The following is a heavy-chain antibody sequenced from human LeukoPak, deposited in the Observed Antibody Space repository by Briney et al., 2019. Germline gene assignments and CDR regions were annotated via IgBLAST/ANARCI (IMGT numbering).Heavy chain of an antibody. D-gene: IGHD2-8*01. CDR2: ISYDETNK. Sequence: GGSLRLSCAASGFTFSNYAMHWVRQAPGKGLEWVAVISYDETNKDYADSVEGRFTISRDNSKNTLYLQMNSLRVEDTAMYYCARDNNGGYWGQGTLVTVSS. CDR1: GFTFSNYA. V-gene: IGHV3-30-3*01. CDR3: ARDNNGGY. J-gene: IGHJ4*02.